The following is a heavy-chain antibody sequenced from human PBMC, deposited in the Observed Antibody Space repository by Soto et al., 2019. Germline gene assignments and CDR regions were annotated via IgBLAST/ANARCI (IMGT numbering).Heavy chain of an antibody. CDR1: GNTVGTFG. Sequence: QVQLMQSGTEVAKPGASVKVSCKTSGNTVGTFGLSWVRLAPGQGLEWMGWIVGDSGATVYSQKFQGRVTMYSDRSTNTAYMELRSLTSDDSALYYCARVGGYGSGSRRFDTWGQGTLVSVSS. D-gene: IGHD3-10*01. V-gene: IGHV1-18*01. CDR2: IVGDSGAT. J-gene: IGHJ4*02. CDR3: ARVGGYGSGSRRFDT.